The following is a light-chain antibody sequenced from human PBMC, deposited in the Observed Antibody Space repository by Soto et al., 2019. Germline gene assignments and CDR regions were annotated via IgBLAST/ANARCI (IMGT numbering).Light chain of an antibody. Sequence: QSVLTQSRSVSGSPGQSVTISCTGTSSDVSWYQHHPGKAPKLMIYDVDKRPSGVPDRFSTSKSGNTASLTISGLQADDEGDYYCSSYAGRHVWVFGGGTKLTVL. CDR2: DVD. CDR1: SSDV. CDR3: SSYAGRHVWV. V-gene: IGLV2-11*01. J-gene: IGLJ3*02.